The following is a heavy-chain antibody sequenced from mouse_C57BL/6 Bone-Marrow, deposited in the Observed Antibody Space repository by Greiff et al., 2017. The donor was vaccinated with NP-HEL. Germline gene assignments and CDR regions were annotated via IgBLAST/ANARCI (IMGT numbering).Heavy chain of an antibody. CDR3: ARRGYSNYLYWYFDV. CDR2: INPNNGGT. D-gene: IGHD2-5*01. Sequence: VHVKQSGPELVKPGASVKMSCKASGYTFTDYNMHWVKQSHGKSLEWIGYINPNNGGTSYNQKFKGKATLTVNKSSSTAYMELRSLTSEDSAVYYCARRGYSNYLYWYFDVWGTGTTVTVSS. CDR1: GYTFTDYN. J-gene: IGHJ1*03. V-gene: IGHV1-22*01.